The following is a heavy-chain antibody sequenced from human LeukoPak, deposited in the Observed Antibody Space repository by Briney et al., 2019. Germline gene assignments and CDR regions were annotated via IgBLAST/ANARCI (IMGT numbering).Heavy chain of an antibody. V-gene: IGHV3-23*01. CDR3: AKDVRRRNGAWT. CDR1: GFSFSTYS. Sequence: GGSLRLSCAASGFSFSTYSFSWVRQAPGKGLEWVSGISASGGDTFYADSVKGRFTISRDNSKNTLSLQMNSLRVEDTAIYYCAKDVRRRNGAWTWGQGTLVTVSS. D-gene: IGHD2-8*01. J-gene: IGHJ5*02. CDR2: ISASGGDT.